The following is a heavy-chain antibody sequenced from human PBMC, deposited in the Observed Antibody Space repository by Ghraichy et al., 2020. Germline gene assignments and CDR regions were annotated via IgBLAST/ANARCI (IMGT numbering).Heavy chain of an antibody. CDR1: GFTFSSYA. CDR3: AKAGPYYYDSSGYYRPPNSDY. CDR2: ISGSGGST. D-gene: IGHD3-22*01. J-gene: IGHJ4*02. V-gene: IGHV3-23*01. Sequence: LTCAASGFTFSSYAMSWVRQAPGKGLEWVSAISGSGGSTYYADSVKGRFTISRDNSKNTLYLQMNSLRAEDTAVYYCAKAGPYYYDSSGYYRPPNSDYWGQGTLVTVSS.